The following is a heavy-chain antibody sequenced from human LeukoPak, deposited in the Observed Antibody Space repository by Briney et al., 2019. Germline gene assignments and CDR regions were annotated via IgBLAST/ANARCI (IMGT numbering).Heavy chain of an antibody. Sequence: ASVKVSCKASGYTFTGYYMHWVRQAPGQGLEWMGWINSINGGTNYAQKFQGRVAMTRDTSISTAYMELSRLRSDDTAVYYCARAFYDSSAYHLGDYWGQGTLVTVTS. CDR1: GYTFTGYY. D-gene: IGHD3-22*01. V-gene: IGHV1-2*02. J-gene: IGHJ4*02. CDR2: INSINGGT. CDR3: ARAFYDSSAYHLGDY.